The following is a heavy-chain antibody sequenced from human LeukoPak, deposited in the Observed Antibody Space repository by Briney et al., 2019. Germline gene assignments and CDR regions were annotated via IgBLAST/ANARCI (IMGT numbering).Heavy chain of an antibody. Sequence: SETLSLTCTVSGGSISNGGYYWSWIRQHPGKGLEWSGYIYDSGTIYYSSALQSRVTISVDTSNNKFSLKLRSLTAADTAVYYCARGGDRRGFDYWGQGTLVTVSS. D-gene: IGHD1-14*01. CDR2: IYDSGTI. CDR1: GGSISNGGYY. J-gene: IGHJ4*02. CDR3: ARGGDRRGFDY. V-gene: IGHV4-31*03.